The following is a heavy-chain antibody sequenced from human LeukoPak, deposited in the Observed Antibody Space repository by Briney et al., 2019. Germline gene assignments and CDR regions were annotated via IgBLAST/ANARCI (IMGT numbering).Heavy chain of an antibody. V-gene: IGHV3-23*01. CDR3: AKDQRGGVLRSY. CDR2: ISGSGGST. Sequence: GGSLRLSCAASGFTFSSYAMSWVRPAPGKGLEWVSAISGSGGSTYYADSVKGRFTISRDNSKNTLYLQMNSLRAEDTAVYYCAKDQRGGVLRSYWGQGTLVTVSS. D-gene: IGHD4/OR15-4a*01. CDR1: GFTFSSYA. J-gene: IGHJ4*02.